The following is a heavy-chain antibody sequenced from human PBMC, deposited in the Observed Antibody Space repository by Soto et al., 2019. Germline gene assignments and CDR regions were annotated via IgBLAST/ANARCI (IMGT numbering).Heavy chain of an antibody. J-gene: IGHJ5*02. CDR1: GGSISSGGYS. D-gene: IGHD2-8*01. V-gene: IGHV4-30-2*01. CDR2: IYHRGST. Sequence: QLQLQESGSGLVKPSQTLSLTCAVSGGSISSGGYSWSWIRQPPGKGLEWIGYIYHRGSTDYNPSLKSRVNLAADTSKNQCSPKLSSVTAADTAVYYWARVLVRRQESFDPWGQGTLVTVSS. CDR3: ARVLVRRQESFDP.